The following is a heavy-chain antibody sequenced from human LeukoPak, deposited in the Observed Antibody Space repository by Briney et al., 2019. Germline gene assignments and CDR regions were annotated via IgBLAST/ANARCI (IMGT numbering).Heavy chain of an antibody. D-gene: IGHD2-2*01. CDR3: VREDAPTYYFDF. V-gene: IGHV1-46*01. Sequence: GASVQVSFKTSGYTFTSYHMHWVRQAPGQGLEWVAIIKSTGDTTVYAQKFQGRVTVTRDTSTSTVYMDMSSLSSEDTAVYYCVREDAPTYYFDFWGPGTLVTVSS. CDR2: IKSTGDTT. CDR1: GYTFTSYH. J-gene: IGHJ4*02.